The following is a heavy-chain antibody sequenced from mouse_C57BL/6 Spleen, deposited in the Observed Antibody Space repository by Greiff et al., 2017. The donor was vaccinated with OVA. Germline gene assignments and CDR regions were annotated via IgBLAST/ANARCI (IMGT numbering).Heavy chain of an antibody. Sequence: VHVKQSGPELVKPGASVKISCKASGYSFTGYYMNWVKQSPEKSLEWIGEINPSTGGTTYNQKFKAKATLTVDKSSSTAYMQLKSLTSEDSAVYYCARCADYYAMDYWGQGTSVTVSS. V-gene: IGHV1-42*01. CDR3: ARCADYYAMDY. J-gene: IGHJ4*01. CDR1: GYSFTGYY. CDR2: INPSTGGT.